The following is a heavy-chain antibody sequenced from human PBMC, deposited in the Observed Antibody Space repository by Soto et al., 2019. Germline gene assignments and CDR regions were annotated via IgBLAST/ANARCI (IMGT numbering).Heavy chain of an antibody. D-gene: IGHD5-12*01. J-gene: IGHJ4*02. V-gene: IGHV3-30-3*01. Sequence: QVQLVESGGGVVQPGRSLRLSCAASGFTFSSYAMHWVRQAPGKGLEWVAVISYDGSNKYYADSVKGRFTISRVNSKNKLYLQMNSLRAEDTAVYYCARDIVAEWLRTGGFDYWGQGTLVTVSS. CDR3: ARDIVAEWLRTGGFDY. CDR1: GFTFSSYA. CDR2: ISYDGSNK.